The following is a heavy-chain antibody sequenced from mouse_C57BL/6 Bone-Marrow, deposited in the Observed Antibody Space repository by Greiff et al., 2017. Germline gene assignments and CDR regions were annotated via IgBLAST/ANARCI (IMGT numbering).Heavy chain of an antibody. CDR2: ISDGGSYT. Sequence: EVKLLESGGGLVKPGGSLKLSCAASGFTFSSYAMSWVCQTPEKRLVWVATISDGGSYTYYPDNVKGRFTISRDKSKNNLYMQMSHLKSEDTAMYYSASSLLYYAMDYWGQGTSDTV. CDR3: ASSLLYYAMDY. J-gene: IGHJ4*01. V-gene: IGHV5-4*03. CDR1: GFTFSSYA. D-gene: IGHD1-1*01.